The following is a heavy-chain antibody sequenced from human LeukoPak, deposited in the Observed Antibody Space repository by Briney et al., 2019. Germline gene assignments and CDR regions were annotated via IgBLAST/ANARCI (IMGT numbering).Heavy chain of an antibody. CDR1: GFTFSSYA. D-gene: IGHD3-16*01. Sequence: GGSLRLSCAASGFTFSSYAMHWVRQAPGKGLEWVAVISYDGSNKYYADSVKGRFTISRDNSKNTLYLQMNSLRAEDTAVYYCAKDGGYWGQGTLVTVSS. J-gene: IGHJ4*02. V-gene: IGHV3-30-3*01. CDR3: AKDGGY. CDR2: ISYDGSNK.